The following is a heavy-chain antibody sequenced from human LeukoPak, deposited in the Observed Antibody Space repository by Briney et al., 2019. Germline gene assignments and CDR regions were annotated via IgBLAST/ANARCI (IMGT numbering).Heavy chain of an antibody. J-gene: IGHJ4*02. Sequence: GGSLRLSCAASGFTFSNSAMSWVRQAPGKGLEWVSTISVVGGTTFYADSVKGRFTISRDNSKNTLFLQMNSLRAEDTAVYFCATLNGPYGSSSRRYFEYWGQGTLVTVSS. CDR3: ATLNGPYGSSSRRYFEY. V-gene: IGHV3-23*01. D-gene: IGHD6-6*01. CDR2: ISVVGGTT. CDR1: GFTFSNSA.